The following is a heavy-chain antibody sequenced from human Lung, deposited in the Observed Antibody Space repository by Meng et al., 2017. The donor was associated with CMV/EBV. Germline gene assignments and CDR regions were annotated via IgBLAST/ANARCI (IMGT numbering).Heavy chain of an antibody. Sequence: GEXXTISCAASGFMFSSYTMNWVRQAPGRGLEWVSSISSSSAYIFYADSVKGRFAISRDNAKNSLNLQMHSLRAEDTALYYCARGDYSGYDVPDYGGQGTXVTVSS. CDR2: ISSSSAYI. CDR1: GFMFSSYT. D-gene: IGHD5-12*01. J-gene: IGHJ4*02. V-gene: IGHV3-21*06. CDR3: ARGDYSGYDVPDY.